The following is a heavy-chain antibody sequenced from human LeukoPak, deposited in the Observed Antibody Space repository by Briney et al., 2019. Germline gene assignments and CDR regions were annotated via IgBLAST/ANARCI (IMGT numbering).Heavy chain of an antibody. CDR3: ARDPSTTKDAFDI. CDR2: ISSSSSTI. J-gene: IGHJ3*02. Sequence: RSGGSLRLSCAASGFTFSSYSMNWVRQAPGKGLEWVSYISSSSSTIYYADSVEGRFTISRDNAKNSLYLQMNSLRAEDTAVYYCARDPSTTKDAFDIWGQGTMVTVSS. CDR1: GFTFSSYS. V-gene: IGHV3-48*01. D-gene: IGHD2/OR15-2a*01.